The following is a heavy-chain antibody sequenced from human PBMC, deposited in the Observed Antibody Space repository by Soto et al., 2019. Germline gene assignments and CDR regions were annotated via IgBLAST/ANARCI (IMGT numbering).Heavy chain of an antibody. D-gene: IGHD2-15*01. J-gene: IGHJ5*02. CDR1: GGSISGSKW. CDR3: ARIYCSGGSCYVYNFFDP. CDR2: IYHSGRT. Sequence: SETLSLACTVSGGSISGSKWWTWVRQAPGKGLEWIGEIYHSGRTNYNSSLKSRVTISVDKSKNQFSLKVTSVTTADTAVYYWARIYCSGGSCYVYNFFDPWGQGTLVTVSS. V-gene: IGHV4-4*02.